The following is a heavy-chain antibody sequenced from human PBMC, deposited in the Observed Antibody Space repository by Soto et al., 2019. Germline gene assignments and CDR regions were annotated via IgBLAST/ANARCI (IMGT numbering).Heavy chain of an antibody. J-gene: IGHJ6*02. CDR3: AREGPRAYYYYGMDV. CDR2: ISGYNGNT. Sequence: QVQLVQSGAEVKKPGASVKVSCKSSGYTFSMSGISWVRQAPGQGLEWMGWISGYNGNTNYEQKFQDRVSMTEDTSTNTADMELRSLRSDDTAVYYCAREGPRAYYYYGMDVWGQGTTVTVCS. V-gene: IGHV1-18*01. CDR1: GYTFSMSG.